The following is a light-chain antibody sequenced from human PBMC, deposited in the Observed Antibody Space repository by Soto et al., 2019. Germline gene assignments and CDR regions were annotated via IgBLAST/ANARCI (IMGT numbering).Light chain of an antibody. CDR3: QQYSGWPRVT. CDR1: QSVSTK. V-gene: IGKV3-15*01. J-gene: IGKJ4*01. CDR2: GAS. Sequence: EVVMTQSPATLSVSPGERATLSCRASQSVSTKVDWYQHKPGQAPRLLIHGASTRATDIPARFSGSGSGTEFTLTISSLQSEDVAVYYCQQYSGWPRVTFGGGTKVEI.